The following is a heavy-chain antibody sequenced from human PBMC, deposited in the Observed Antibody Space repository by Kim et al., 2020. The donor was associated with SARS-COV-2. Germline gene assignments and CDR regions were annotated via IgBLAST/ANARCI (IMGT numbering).Heavy chain of an antibody. V-gene: IGHV4-31*03. CDR2: IYYSGST. D-gene: IGHD3-3*01. CDR3: ARVEGITIFGVVIIGAFDI. CDR1: GGSISSGGYY. J-gene: IGHJ3*02. Sequence: SETLSLTCTVSGGSISSGGYYWSWIRQHPGKGLEWIGYIYYSGSTYYNPSLKSRVTISVDTAKNQFSLKLSSVTAADTAVYYCARVEGITIFGVVIIGAFDIWRQGTMLTVSS.